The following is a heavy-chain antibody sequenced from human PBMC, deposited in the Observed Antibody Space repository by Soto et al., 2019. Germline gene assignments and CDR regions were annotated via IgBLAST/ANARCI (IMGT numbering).Heavy chain of an antibody. Sequence: SETLSLTCTVSNGPISSSGHYWSWIRQPPGKGLEWIGYIYYSGSTNYNPSLKSRVTISVDTSKNQFSLKLSSVTAADTAVYYCAREGPYDGNRYYYFWGQGTLVTVSS. J-gene: IGHJ4*02. CDR1: NGPISSSGHY. V-gene: IGHV4-61*08. CDR2: IYYSGST. D-gene: IGHD3-22*01. CDR3: AREGPYDGNRYYYF.